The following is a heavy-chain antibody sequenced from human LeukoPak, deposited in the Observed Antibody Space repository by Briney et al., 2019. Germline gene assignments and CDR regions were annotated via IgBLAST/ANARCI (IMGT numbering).Heavy chain of an antibody. CDR3: ARDLLPVGYYFDY. Sequence: GGSLRLSCAASGLTFGTYAMHWVRQAPGKGLEWVAFISYDGNTKYYADSVKGRFTISRDNSKDTLYLQMNSLRPEDMAVYYCARDLLPVGYYFDYWGQGTLVTVSS. V-gene: IGHV3-30-3*01. J-gene: IGHJ4*02. CDR1: GLTFGTYA. CDR2: ISYDGNTK. D-gene: IGHD4-23*01.